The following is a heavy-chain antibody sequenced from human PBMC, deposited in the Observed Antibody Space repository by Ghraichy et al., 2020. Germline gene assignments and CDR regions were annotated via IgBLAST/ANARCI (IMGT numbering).Heavy chain of an antibody. V-gene: IGHV1-18*01. CDR2: ISAYNGNT. D-gene: IGHD6-6*01. J-gene: IGHJ6*02. Sequence: ASVKVSCKASGYTFTSYGISWVRQAPGQGLEWMGWISAYNGNTNYAQKLQGRVTMTTDTSTSTAYMELRSLRSDDTAVYYCARDGRFKYSSSGNHKNYYYGMDVWGQGTTVTVSS. CDR3: ARDGRFKYSSSGNHKNYYYGMDV. CDR1: GYTFTSYG.